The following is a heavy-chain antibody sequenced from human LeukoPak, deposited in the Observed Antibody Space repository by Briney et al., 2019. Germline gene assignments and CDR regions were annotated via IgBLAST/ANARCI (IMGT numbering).Heavy chain of an antibody. CDR3: ARVVVPAAMSPGYYYYMDV. J-gene: IGHJ6*03. CDR2: FAPEDGET. CDR1: GYTLSELT. V-gene: IGHV1-24*01. D-gene: IGHD2-2*01. Sequence: AASVKVSCKVSGYTLSELTMHWVRQAPGKGLEWMGGFAPEDGETIYAQKFQGRVTMTEDTSTDTAYMELSSLRSGDTAVYYCARVVVPAAMSPGYYYYMDVWGKGTTVTVSS.